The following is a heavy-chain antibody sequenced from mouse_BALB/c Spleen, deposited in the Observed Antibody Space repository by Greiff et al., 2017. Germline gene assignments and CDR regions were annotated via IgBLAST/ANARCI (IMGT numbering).Heavy chain of an antibody. V-gene: IGHV14-3*02. D-gene: IGHD3-1*01. CDR3: ARSSGYGRYYYAMDY. CDR1: GFNIKDTY. J-gene: IGHJ4*01. CDR2: IDPANGNT. Sequence: VHVKQSGAELVKPGASVKLSCTASGFNIKDTYMHWVKQRPEQGLEWIGRIDPANGNTKYDPKFQGKATITADTSYNTAYLQLSSLTSEDTAVYYCARSSGYGRYYYAMDYWGQGTSVTVSS.